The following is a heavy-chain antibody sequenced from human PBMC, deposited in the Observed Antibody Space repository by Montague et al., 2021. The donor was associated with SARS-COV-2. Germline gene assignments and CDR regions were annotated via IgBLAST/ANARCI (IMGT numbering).Heavy chain of an antibody. D-gene: IGHD3-9*01. CDR2: ISHEGSYK. V-gene: IGHV3-30*04. J-gene: IGHJ6*02. Sequence: SLSLSCAASGFTFSRYALHWVRQAPGKGLEWVADISHEGSYKYYADSVKGRFTISRDNSKNTLYLDLNSLSAEDTALYYCARDLESTGYFDPYYYHGMDVWGQGTTVTVSS. CDR1: GFTFSRYA. CDR3: ARDLESTGYFDPYYYHGMDV.